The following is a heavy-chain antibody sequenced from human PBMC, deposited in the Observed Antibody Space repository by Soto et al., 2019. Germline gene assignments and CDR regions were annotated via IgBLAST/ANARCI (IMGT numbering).Heavy chain of an antibody. D-gene: IGHD3-10*01. V-gene: IGHV3-23*01. CDR3: VKNSGWFNT. J-gene: IGHJ5*02. CDR1: GFTFGTTD. CDR2: IDGSGGIT. Sequence: VGSLRLSCAASGFTFGTTDMSWVRQAPGEGLEWVSTIDGSGGITYYADSVKGRFTISRDNSRNTVYLQMNSLRGDDTALYYCVKNSGWFNTWGQGALVTVSS.